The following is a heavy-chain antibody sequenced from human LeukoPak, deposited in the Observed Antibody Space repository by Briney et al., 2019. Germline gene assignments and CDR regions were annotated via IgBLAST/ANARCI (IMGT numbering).Heavy chain of an antibody. J-gene: IGHJ4*02. Sequence: GGSLRLSCAASGFTFSSYEMNWVRQAPGKGLEWVSSISSTSSYIYEADSVKGRFTISRDNAKNSLSLEMNSLRAEDTAVYYCARESSSWYAPFVNWGQGTLVTVSS. V-gene: IGHV3-21*01. D-gene: IGHD6-13*01. CDR1: GFTFSSYE. CDR2: ISSTSSYI. CDR3: ARESSSWYAPFVN.